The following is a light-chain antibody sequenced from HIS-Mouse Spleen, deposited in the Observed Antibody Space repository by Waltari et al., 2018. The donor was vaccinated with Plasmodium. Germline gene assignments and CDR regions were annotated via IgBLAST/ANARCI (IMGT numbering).Light chain of an antibody. CDR2: AVS. V-gene: IGLV2-8*01. CDR1: SSAVGGYNY. CDR3: SSYAGSNNLV. Sequence: QSALTQPPSASGSPGQSVTISCTGPSSAVGGYNYVSWYQQHPGKAPKLMIYAVSKRPSGVPDRFSGSKSGNTASLTVSGLQAEDEADYYCSSYAGSNNLVFGGGTKLTVL. J-gene: IGLJ2*01.